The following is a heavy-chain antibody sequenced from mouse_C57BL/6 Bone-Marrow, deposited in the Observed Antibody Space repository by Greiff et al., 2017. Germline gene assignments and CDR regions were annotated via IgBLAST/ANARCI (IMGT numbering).Heavy chain of an antibody. CDR3: ARDYGSSLLYYYAMDY. J-gene: IGHJ4*01. V-gene: IGHV1-81*01. D-gene: IGHD1-1*01. CDR1: GYTFTSYG. CDR2: IYPRSGNT. Sequence: QVQLQQSGAELARPGASVKLSCKASGYTFTSYGISWVKQRTGRGLEWIGEIYPRSGNTYYNEKFKGKATLTADKSSSTAYMELRSLTAEDSAVYFCARDYGSSLLYYYAMDYWGQGTSVTVSS.